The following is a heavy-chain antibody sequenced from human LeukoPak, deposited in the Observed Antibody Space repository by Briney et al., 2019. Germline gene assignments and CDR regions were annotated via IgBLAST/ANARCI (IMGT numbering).Heavy chain of an antibody. D-gene: IGHD4-17*01. CDR1: GDFISSSFF. V-gene: IGHV4-38-2*02. CDR3: ATQWSVTNTRRFAI. CDR2: LYSTGTT. J-gene: IGHJ3*02. Sequence: SETPSLTCTVSGDFISSSFFWVWLRQTPGNGLQRIGSLYSTGTTYSNPSLAGRVTMSIDSSKNQLSLKLRSVTAADTAVYYCATQWSVTNTRRFAIWGQGSRVTVSS.